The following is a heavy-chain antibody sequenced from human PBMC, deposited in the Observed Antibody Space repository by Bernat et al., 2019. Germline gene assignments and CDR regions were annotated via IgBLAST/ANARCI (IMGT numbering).Heavy chain of an antibody. J-gene: IGHJ4*02. D-gene: IGHD2-15*01. CDR3: ARGLGYWSGGSCSGGRIIKNYFDY. Sequence: QVQLVQSGAEVKKPGASVKVSCKASGYSFTGYYMHWVRQAPGQGLEWMGWINTNSGGTNYAQKSQGRVTMTRDTSISTAYMELGRLRSDDTAVYYCARGLGYWSGGSCSGGRIIKNYFDYWGQGTLVTVSS. CDR2: INTNSGGT. V-gene: IGHV1-2*02. CDR1: GYSFTGYY.